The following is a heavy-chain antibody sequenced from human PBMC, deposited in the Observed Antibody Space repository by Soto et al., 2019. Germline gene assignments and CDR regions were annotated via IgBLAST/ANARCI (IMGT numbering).Heavy chain of an antibody. CDR2: IYYSGST. CDR1: GGSISSSSYY. J-gene: IGHJ3*02. D-gene: IGHD3-10*01. V-gene: IGHV4-39*01. Sequence: SETLSLTCSVSGGSISSSSYYWGWIRQPPGKGLEWIGSIYYSGSTYYNPSLKSRVTISVDTSKNQFSLKLSSVTAADTAVYYCARRYLTMLRGVMMLAIDIWGQGTKDTV. CDR3: ARRYLTMLRGVMMLAIDI.